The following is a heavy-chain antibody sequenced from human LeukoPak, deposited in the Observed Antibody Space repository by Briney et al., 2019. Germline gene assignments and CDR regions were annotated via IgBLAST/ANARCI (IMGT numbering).Heavy chain of an antibody. CDR1: GFTFSGNW. J-gene: IGHJ6*02. D-gene: IGHD2-15*01. CDR3: ARDRGYCSGGSCYNYYGMDV. V-gene: IGHV3-74*01. CDR2: INSYGSST. Sequence: PGGSLRLSCAASGFTFSGNWMHWVRQAPGKGLVWVSRINSYGSSTSYADSVKGRFTISRDNAKNTLHLQMNSLRAEDMAVYYCARDRGYCSGGSCYNYYGMDVWGQGTTVTVSS.